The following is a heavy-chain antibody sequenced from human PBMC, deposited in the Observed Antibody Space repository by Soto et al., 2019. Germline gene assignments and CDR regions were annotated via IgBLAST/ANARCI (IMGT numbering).Heavy chain of an antibody. CDR2: IYHSGST. CDR1: GGSISSGGYS. V-gene: IGHV4-30-2*01. D-gene: IGHD5-12*01. J-gene: IGHJ4*02. CDR3: AAGGGLPRYY. Sequence: QMQRQESGSGLVKPSQILSLTCAVSGGSISSGGYSWSWIRQPPGKGLEWIGYIYHSGSTYYNPSLKSRVTISVDRSKNQFSLKLSSVTAADTAVYYCAAGGGLPRYYWGQGTLVTVSS.